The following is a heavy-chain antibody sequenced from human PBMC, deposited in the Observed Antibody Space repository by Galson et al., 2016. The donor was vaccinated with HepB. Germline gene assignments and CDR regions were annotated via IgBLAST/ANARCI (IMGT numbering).Heavy chain of an antibody. Sequence: TQSLTCAVSGGSLSNTHWGSWVHQSPGKELEWIGVIFHSGTTNHNPSLKSRVTISLDTSKNQFSLSLSSVTAADTAVYYCARNVYDLTESFYYALDVWGQGTTVTVSS. J-gene: IGHJ6*02. CDR3: ARNVYDLTESFYYALDV. CDR1: GGSLSNTHW. D-gene: IGHD5/OR15-5a*01. V-gene: IGHV4-4*02. CDR2: IFHSGTT.